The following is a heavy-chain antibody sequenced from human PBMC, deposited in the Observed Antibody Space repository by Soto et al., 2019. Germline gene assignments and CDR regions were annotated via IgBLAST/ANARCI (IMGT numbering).Heavy chain of an antibody. J-gene: IGHJ4*02. CDR1: GGSISSGGYS. Sequence: QLQLQESGSGLEKPSQTLSLTCAVSGGSISSGGYSWSWIRQPPGKGLEWIGYIYHRGSTYYNPSLKSRVTILVDRSKNQFSLKLSSVTAADTAVYYCARGEVVALGYWGQGTLVTVSS. CDR2: IYHRGST. D-gene: IGHD2-15*01. V-gene: IGHV4-30-2*01. CDR3: ARGEVVALGY.